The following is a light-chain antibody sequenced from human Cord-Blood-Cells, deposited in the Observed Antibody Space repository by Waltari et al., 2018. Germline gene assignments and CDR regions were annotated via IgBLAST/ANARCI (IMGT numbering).Light chain of an antibody. CDR3: SSYAGSNNYVV. J-gene: IGLJ2*01. CDR2: EVS. Sequence: QSALTQPPSASGSPGQSVTISCTGTSSDVGGYNYVSWYQQHPGKAPKLMSYEVSKRPSGVPDRFSSSKSGNAASLTVSGLQAEGEADYYCSSYAGSNNYVVFGGGTKLTVL. CDR1: SSDVGGYNY. V-gene: IGLV2-8*01.